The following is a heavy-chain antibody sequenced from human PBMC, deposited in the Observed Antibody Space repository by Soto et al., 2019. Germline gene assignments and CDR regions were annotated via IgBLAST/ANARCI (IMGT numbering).Heavy chain of an antibody. J-gene: IGHJ6*02. V-gene: IGHV3-15*01. Sequence: EVQLVESGGGLVKPGGSLRLSCAASGFTFSNAWMSWVRQAPGKGLQWFGRIKSKTDGGTTDYAAPVKGRFTISRDDSKNTLYLQMNSLKTEETAVYYCTTYATYYYYYYGMDVWGPGTTVTVSS. CDR3: TTYATYYYYYYGMDV. CDR2: IKSKTDGGTT. D-gene: IGHD2-2*01. CDR1: GFTFSNAW.